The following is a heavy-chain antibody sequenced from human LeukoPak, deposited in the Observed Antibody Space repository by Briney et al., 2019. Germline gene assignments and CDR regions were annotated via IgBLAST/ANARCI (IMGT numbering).Heavy chain of an antibody. CDR3: ARGSFGSIDY. J-gene: IGHJ4*02. V-gene: IGHV3-73*01. CDR2: IRSKTHNYAT. D-gene: IGHD5-18*01. Sequence: GGSLRLSCAASGFTFSGSSMRWVRQASGKGLEWVGRIRSKTHNYATAFGESVKGRFTISRDHSTNTAYLQMNSLKPEDTAVYFCARGSFGSIDYWGQGTLVTVSS. CDR1: GFTFSGSS.